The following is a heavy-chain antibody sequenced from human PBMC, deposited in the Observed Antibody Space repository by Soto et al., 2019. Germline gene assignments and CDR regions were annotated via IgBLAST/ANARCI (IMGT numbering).Heavy chain of an antibody. Sequence: EVQLVESGGGLVQPGGSLRLSCAASGFTFSSYWMSWVRQAPGKGLEWVANIKQDGSEKYYVDSVKCRFTISRDNAKNSLYLQMNSLRAEDTAVYYCARSVYGGSSGFVPYYFDYWGQGTLVTVSS. V-gene: IGHV3-7*05. CDR1: GFTFSSYW. CDR2: IKQDGSEK. D-gene: IGHD3-22*01. J-gene: IGHJ4*02. CDR3: ARSVYGGSSGFVPYYFDY.